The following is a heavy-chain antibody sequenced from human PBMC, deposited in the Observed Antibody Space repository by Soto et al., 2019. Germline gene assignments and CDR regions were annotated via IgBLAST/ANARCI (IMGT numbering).Heavy chain of an antibody. Sequence: QVQLQESGPGLVKPSETLSLTCTVSGCSISTYYWCWIRQPPGKGLEWIGYIYYSGSTDYNPALKSRVTMSVDTSQDQFSLKLRSVTAADTAVYFCARGVGIRTYFYYYGLDVWGQGTTVTVSS. V-gene: IGHV4-59*01. CDR3: ARGVGIRTYFYYYGLDV. D-gene: IGHD2-15*01. CDR2: IYYSGST. J-gene: IGHJ6*02. CDR1: GCSISTYY.